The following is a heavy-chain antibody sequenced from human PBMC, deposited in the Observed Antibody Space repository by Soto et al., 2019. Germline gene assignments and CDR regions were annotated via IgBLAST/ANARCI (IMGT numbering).Heavy chain of an antibody. D-gene: IGHD6-6*01. CDR3: AKDRTFGPPLVRFDS. Sequence: GGSLRLSCAASGFTLSYYGMSWVRQAPGKGLEWVSAISGNGGSTYYADSVKGRFTISRDNSKSTLHLQMNSLRVEDTAVYYCAKDRTFGPPLVRFDSWGQGTLVTVSS. CDR1: GFTLSYYG. V-gene: IGHV3-23*01. CDR2: ISGNGGST. J-gene: IGHJ4*02.